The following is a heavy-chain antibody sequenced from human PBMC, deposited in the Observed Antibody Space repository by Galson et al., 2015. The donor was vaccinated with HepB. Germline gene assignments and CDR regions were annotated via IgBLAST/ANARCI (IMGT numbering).Heavy chain of an antibody. CDR3: ARVRGCYGSGSCPIDY. CDR1: GYTFTSYG. J-gene: IGHJ4*02. CDR2: ISAYNGNT. V-gene: IGHV1-18*01. Sequence: SVKVSCKASGYTFTSYGISWVRQAPGQGLEWMGWISAYNGNTNYAQKLQGRVTMTTDTSTSTAYMELRSLRSDDTAVYYCARVRGCYGSGSCPIDYWGQGTLVTVSS. D-gene: IGHD3-10*01.